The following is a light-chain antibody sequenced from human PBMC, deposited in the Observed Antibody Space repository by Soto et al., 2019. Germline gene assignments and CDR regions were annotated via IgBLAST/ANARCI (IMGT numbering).Light chain of an antibody. Sequence: DVVMTQSPDSLAVSLGERATINCKSSQSVLNSSNNKNYLAWYQQKPGQPPKLLIYWASTRESGVTDRFSGSGSGTDFTLTISSLQAEEVAVYYCQQYDDTPRTFGQGTKVEIK. J-gene: IGKJ1*01. V-gene: IGKV4-1*01. CDR1: QSVLNSSNNKNY. CDR2: WAS. CDR3: QQYDDTPRT.